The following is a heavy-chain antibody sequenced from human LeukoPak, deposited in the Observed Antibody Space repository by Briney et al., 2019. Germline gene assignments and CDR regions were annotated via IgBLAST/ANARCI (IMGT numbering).Heavy chain of an antibody. CDR1: GGSISSGGYY. Sequence: PQTLSLTCTVSGGSISSGGYYWSWIRQHPGKGLEWIGYIYYSGSTYYNPSLKSRVTISVDTSKNQFSLKLSSVTAADTAVYYCARDRAVAGTEAFDIWGQGTMVTVSS. CDR2: IYYSGST. V-gene: IGHV4-31*03. J-gene: IGHJ3*02. CDR3: ARDRAVAGTEAFDI. D-gene: IGHD6-19*01.